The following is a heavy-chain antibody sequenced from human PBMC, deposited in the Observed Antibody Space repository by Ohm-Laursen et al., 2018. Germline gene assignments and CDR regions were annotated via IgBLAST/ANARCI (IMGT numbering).Heavy chain of an antibody. J-gene: IGHJ4*02. V-gene: IGHV1-69*04. CDR1: GGTFSSYA. CDR3: ARYSSGWYTVDY. D-gene: IGHD6-19*01. Sequence: ASVKVSCKASGGTFSSYAISWVRQAPGQGLEWMGRIIPILGVANYAQKLQGRVTMTTDTSTSTAYMELRSLRSDDTAVYYCARYSSGWYTVDYWGQGTLVTVSS. CDR2: IIPILGVA.